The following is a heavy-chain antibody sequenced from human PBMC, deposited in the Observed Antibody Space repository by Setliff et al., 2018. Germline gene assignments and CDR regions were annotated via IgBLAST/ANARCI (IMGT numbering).Heavy chain of an antibody. V-gene: IGHV3-11*03. J-gene: IGHJ3*02. D-gene: IGHD6-19*01. CDR3: IRDTSGRDAFDI. Sequence: LSLTCAAYGGTFSDYYWPWIRQAPGKGLEWVSSISSSSSYIYYADSVQGRFTISRDNAKNSLYLQMNSLRAEDTAVYYCIRDTSGRDAFDIWGQGTMVTVS. CDR2: ISSSSSYI. CDR1: GGTFSDYY.